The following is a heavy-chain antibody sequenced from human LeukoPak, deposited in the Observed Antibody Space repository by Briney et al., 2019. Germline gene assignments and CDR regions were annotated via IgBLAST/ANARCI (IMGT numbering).Heavy chain of an antibody. CDR2: IYYSGTT. CDR3: ARVVAAADAFDI. D-gene: IGHD2-15*01. J-gene: IGHJ3*02. CDR1: GGSISSDY. Sequence: PSETLSLTCTVSGGSISSDYWSWIRQSPGKGLEWIGYIYYSGTTSYNPSLKSRVTISLDTSKNQFSLKLSSVTAADTAVYYCARVVAAADAFDIWGQGTMVTVSS. V-gene: IGHV4-59*01.